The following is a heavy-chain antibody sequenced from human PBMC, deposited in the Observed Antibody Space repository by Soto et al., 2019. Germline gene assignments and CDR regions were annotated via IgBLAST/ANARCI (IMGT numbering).Heavy chain of an antibody. CDR2: IIPILGIA. Sequence: SVKVSCKASGGTFSSYTISWVRQAPGQGLEWMGRIIPILGIANYAQKLQGRVTMTTDTSTSTAYMELRSLRSDDTAVYYCAKNDWNNWFDPWGQGTLVTVSS. J-gene: IGHJ5*02. CDR3: AKNDWNNWFDP. CDR1: GGTFSSYT. D-gene: IGHD3-9*01. V-gene: IGHV1-69*02.